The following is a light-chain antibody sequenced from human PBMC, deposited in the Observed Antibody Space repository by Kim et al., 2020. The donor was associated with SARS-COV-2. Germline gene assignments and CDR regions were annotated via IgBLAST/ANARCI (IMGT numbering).Light chain of an antibody. Sequence: DIQMTQSPSSLSASVGDRVTITCQASQDIRKYLNWYRQKPGKAPKLLIYDASDLETGVPSRFSGSGSGTVFTFTITSLQPEDLATYFCQQYDELPYTFGQGTKLEI. J-gene: IGKJ2*01. CDR2: DAS. CDR3: QQYDELPYT. V-gene: IGKV1-33*01. CDR1: QDIRKY.